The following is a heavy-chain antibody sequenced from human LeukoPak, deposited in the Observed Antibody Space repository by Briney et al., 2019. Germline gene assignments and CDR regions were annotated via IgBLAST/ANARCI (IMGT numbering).Heavy chain of an antibody. D-gene: IGHD3-10*01. V-gene: IGHV4-61*02. CDR3: ARGRSLLWFEE. Sequence: SETLSLTCTVSGGSIISGSYYWSWIRQPAGKGLEWIGRMYSSGSTNYNPSLKRRVTISVDTSKNQFSLKLSSVTAADTAVYYCARGRSLLWFEEWGQGSLVTVSS. CDR2: MYSSGST. J-gene: IGHJ4*02. CDR1: GGSIISGSYY.